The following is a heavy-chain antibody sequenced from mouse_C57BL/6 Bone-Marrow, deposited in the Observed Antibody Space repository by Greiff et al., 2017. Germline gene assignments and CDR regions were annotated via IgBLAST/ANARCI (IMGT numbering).Heavy chain of an antibody. Sequence: EVQVVESGEGLVKPGGSLKLSCAASGFTFSSYAVSWVRQTPEKRLEWVAYISSGGDYIYYADTVKGRFTISRDNARNTLYLQMSSLKSEDTAMYYCTRVLLGFDYWGQGTTLTVSS. CDR1: GFTFSSYA. CDR3: TRVLLGFDY. D-gene: IGHD4-1*01. V-gene: IGHV5-9-1*02. J-gene: IGHJ2*01. CDR2: ISSGGDYI.